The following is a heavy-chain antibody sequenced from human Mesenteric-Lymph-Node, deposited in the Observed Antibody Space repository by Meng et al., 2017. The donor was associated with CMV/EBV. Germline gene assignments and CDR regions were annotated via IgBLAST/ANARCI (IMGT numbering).Heavy chain of an antibody. CDR2: LYSDGST. J-gene: IGHJ4*02. Sequence: GGSLRLSCAASGLTVSGNYMNWVRQVPGKGLEWVSLLYSDGSTYYAASVKGRFTISRDNSKNTLYLQMNSLRAEDTAVYYCARALFWTGTFDYWGQGTLVTVSS. CDR3: ARALFWTGTFDY. V-gene: IGHV3-53*01. D-gene: IGHD3/OR15-3a*01. CDR1: GLTVSGNY.